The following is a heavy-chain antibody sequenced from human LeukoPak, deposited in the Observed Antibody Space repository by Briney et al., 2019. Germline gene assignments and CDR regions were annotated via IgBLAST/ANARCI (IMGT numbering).Heavy chain of an antibody. V-gene: IGHV3-23*01. D-gene: IGHD3-10*01. CDR1: GFTFSSYS. CDR2: ISGSGGST. Sequence: GGSLRLSCAASGFTFSSYSVNWVRQAPGKGLEWASAISGSGGSTYYADSVKGRFTISRDNSKNTLYLQMNSLRAEDTTVYYCAKASVVRGSYNYWGQGTLVTVSS. J-gene: IGHJ4*02. CDR3: AKASVVRGSYNY.